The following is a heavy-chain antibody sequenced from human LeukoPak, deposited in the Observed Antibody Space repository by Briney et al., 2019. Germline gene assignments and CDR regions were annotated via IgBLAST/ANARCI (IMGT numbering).Heavy chain of an antibody. Sequence: GGSLRLSCAASGFTFSSYAMSWVRQAPGKGLEWASAISGSGGSTYYADSVKGRFTISRDNSKNTLYLQMNSLRAEDTAVYYCAKDITIFFYYYYGMDVWGKGTTVTVSS. CDR1: GFTFSSYA. V-gene: IGHV3-23*01. D-gene: IGHD3-9*01. CDR3: AKDITIFFYYYYGMDV. J-gene: IGHJ6*04. CDR2: ISGSGGST.